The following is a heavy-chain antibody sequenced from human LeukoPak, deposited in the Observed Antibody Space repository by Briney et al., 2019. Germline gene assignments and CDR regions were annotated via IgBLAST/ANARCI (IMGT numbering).Heavy chain of an antibody. CDR3: AKSKSPYPMDYIFDF. J-gene: IGHJ4*02. CDR1: GFSFSSYG. D-gene: IGHD4-11*01. V-gene: IGHV3-30*18. CDR2: ISNDGSII. Sequence: GRSLRLSCAASGFSFSSYGMHWVRQAPGKGLEWVAVISNDGSIIKYGDSVKGRFTISRDNSKNTLYVQMSSLRTDDAAVYYCAKSKSPYPMDYIFDFWGQGTLVTVSS.